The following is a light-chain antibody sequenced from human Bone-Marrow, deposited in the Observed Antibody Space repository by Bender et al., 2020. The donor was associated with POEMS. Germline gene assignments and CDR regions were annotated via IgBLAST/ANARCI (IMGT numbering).Light chain of an antibody. J-gene: IGLJ1*01. Sequence: QSALTQPASVSASPGQSITISCTGTNSDVGTFNLVSWYQQHPGKAPKLIISEVSARPSGVSNRFSGSKSGSTASLTISGLQAEDEADYYCQSYAGRSTYVFGTGTKVTVL. V-gene: IGLV2-23*02. CDR3: QSYAGRSTYV. CDR2: EVS. CDR1: NSDVGTFNL.